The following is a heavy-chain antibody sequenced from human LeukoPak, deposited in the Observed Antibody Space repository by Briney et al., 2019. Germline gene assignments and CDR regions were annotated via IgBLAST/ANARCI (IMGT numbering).Heavy chain of an antibody. CDR3: ARERSVRRYYDSSGRYAFDL. CDR1: GYTFTSYG. D-gene: IGHD3-22*01. V-gene: IGHV1-18*01. CDR2: ISAYNGNT. Sequence: GASVKVSCKASGYTFTSYGISWVRQAPGQGLEWMGWISAYNGNTNYAQKLQGRVTMTTDTSTSTAYMELRSLRPDDTAVYYCARERSVRRYYDSSGRYAFDLWGRGTLVTVSS. J-gene: IGHJ2*01.